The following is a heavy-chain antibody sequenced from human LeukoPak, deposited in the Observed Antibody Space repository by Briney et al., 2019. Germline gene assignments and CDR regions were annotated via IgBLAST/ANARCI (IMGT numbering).Heavy chain of an antibody. CDR3: TRGTVPGLATTYGTYFDS. V-gene: IGHV3-30*03. CDR1: GFTFSSYD. D-gene: IGHD5-12*01. Sequence: PGGSLRLSCAASGFTFSSYDMHWVRQAPGKGLEWVAIISYDGTNKYYLDSVKGRFTISRDNSKNTLYLQMDSLRAEDTAVYYCTRGTVPGLATTYGTYFDSCGQGALVTVSS. J-gene: IGHJ4*02. CDR2: ISYDGTNK.